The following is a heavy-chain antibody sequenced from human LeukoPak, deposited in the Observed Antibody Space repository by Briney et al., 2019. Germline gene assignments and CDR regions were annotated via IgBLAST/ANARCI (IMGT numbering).Heavy chain of an antibody. J-gene: IGHJ4*02. CDR1: GGSISISF. CDR2: IYDSGST. D-gene: IGHD6-19*01. Sequence: SEALSLTCTVSGGSISISFWSWIRQPPGKGLEWIGYIYDSGSTNYNPSLKSRVTMSIDTSKNQFSLKLSSVAAADTAVYYCARQTASGWYPFDHWGQGTLVTVSS. CDR3: ARQTASGWYPFDH. V-gene: IGHV4-59*08.